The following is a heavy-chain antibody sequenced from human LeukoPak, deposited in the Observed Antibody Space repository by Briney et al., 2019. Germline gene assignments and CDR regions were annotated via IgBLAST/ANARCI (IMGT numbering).Heavy chain of an antibody. J-gene: IGHJ4*02. V-gene: IGHV3-74*01. CDR1: GFSFRSYW. D-gene: IGHD1-1*01. CDR3: TRGGTTFDY. CDR2: IDTDGSST. Sequence: GGSLRLSCAASGFSFRSYWMHWVRLPPGKGLVWVSRIDTDGSSTAYADSVKGRFTISRDNAKNTLYLQMYSLRAEDTAIYYCTRGGTTFDYWGQGTLATVSS.